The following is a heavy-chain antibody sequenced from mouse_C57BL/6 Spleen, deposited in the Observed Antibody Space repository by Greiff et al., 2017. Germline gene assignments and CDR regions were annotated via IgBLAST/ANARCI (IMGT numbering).Heavy chain of an antibody. D-gene: IGHD2-12*01. CDR1: GYAFSSSW. V-gene: IGHV1-82*01. J-gene: IGHJ2*01. Sequence: QVQLQQSGPELVKPGASVKISCKASGYAFSSSWMNWVKQRPGKGLEWIGRIYPGDGDTNYNGKFKGKATLTADKSSSTAYMQLSSLTSEDSAVYFCARERDYYNYFDYWGQGTTLTVAS. CDR3: ARERDYYNYFDY. CDR2: IYPGDGDT.